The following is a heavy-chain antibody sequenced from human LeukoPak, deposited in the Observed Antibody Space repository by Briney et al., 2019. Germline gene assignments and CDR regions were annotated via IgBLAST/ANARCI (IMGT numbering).Heavy chain of an antibody. D-gene: IGHD3-10*01. CDR2: ISGSGGST. J-gene: IGHJ4*02. CDR1: GFTFSSYA. Sequence: GGSLRLSCAASGFTFSSYAMSWVRQAPGKGLEWVSAISGSGGSTYYADSVKGRSTISRDNSKNTLYLQMNSLRAEDTAVYCCAKNDRRYYGSGSYYVDYWGQGTLVTVSS. CDR3: AKNDRRYYGSGSYYVDY. V-gene: IGHV3-23*01.